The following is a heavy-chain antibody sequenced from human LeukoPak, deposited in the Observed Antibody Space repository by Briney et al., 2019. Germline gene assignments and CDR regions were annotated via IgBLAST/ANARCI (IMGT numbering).Heavy chain of an antibody. CDR1: GGSISSYY. D-gene: IGHD3-10*01. Sequence: SETLSLTCTVSGGSISSYYWSWIRQPPGKGLEWIGYIYYSGSTNYNPSLKSRVTISIDTSKNQFSLKLSSVTAADTAVYYCAKHYMGSHYNRGLDYWGQGTLVTVSS. CDR3: AKHYMGSHYNRGLDY. CDR2: IYYSGST. J-gene: IGHJ4*02. V-gene: IGHV4-59*08.